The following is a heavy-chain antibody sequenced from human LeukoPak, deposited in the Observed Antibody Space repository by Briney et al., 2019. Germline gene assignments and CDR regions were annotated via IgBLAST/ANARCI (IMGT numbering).Heavy chain of an antibody. Sequence: GGSLRLSCAASGFTFSSYGMHWVRQAPGKGLEWAAVISYDGSNKYYADSVKGRFTISRDNSKNTLYLQMNSLRAEDTAVYYCAKETEITMVRGVIWGGYFDYWGQGTLVTVSS. CDR3: AKETEITMVRGVIWGGYFDY. CDR2: ISYDGSNK. D-gene: IGHD3-10*01. CDR1: GFTFSSYG. J-gene: IGHJ4*02. V-gene: IGHV3-30*18.